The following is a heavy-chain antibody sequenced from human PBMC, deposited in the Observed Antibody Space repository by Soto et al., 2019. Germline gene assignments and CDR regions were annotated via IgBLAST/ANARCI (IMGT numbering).Heavy chain of an antibody. J-gene: IGHJ6*02. CDR2: IIPIFGTA. CDR1: GYTFSSYA. Sequence: SVKVSCKASGYTFSSYAISWVRQAPGQGLEWMGGIIPIFGTANYAQKFQGRVTITADESTSTAYMELSSLRSEDTAVYYCARRGYSPYGMDVWGQGTTVTVSS. V-gene: IGHV1-69*13. D-gene: IGHD5-18*01. CDR3: ARRGYSPYGMDV.